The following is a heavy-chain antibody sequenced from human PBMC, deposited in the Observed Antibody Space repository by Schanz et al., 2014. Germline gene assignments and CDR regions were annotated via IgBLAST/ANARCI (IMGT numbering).Heavy chain of an antibody. Sequence: EVQLLESGGGLVQPGGSLRLSCAASGFTFGDYAMTWVRQAPGKGLEYVSAISHDGYSTYYADSVKGRFTISRDNSKSTLYLQMNSLRAEDTAVYFCVSQTGSPNYWGQGTLVTVSS. J-gene: IGHJ4*02. V-gene: IGHV3-23*01. D-gene: IGHD6-13*01. CDR3: VSQTGSPNY. CDR2: ISHDGYST. CDR1: GFTFGDYA.